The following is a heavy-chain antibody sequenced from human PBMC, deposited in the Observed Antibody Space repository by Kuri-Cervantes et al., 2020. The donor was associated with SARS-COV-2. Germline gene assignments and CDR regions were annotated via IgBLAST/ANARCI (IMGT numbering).Heavy chain of an antibody. Sequence: GESLKISCSASGFTFSSYAMHWVRQAPGKGLEYVSAISSNGGSTYYADSVKGRFTISRDNSKNTLYLQMSSLRAEDTAVYYCVRSGAVAGTFDYWGQGTLVTSPQ. CDR2: ISSNGGST. CDR3: VRSGAVAGTFDY. J-gene: IGHJ4*02. V-gene: IGHV3-64D*08. D-gene: IGHD6-19*01. CDR1: GFTFSSYA.